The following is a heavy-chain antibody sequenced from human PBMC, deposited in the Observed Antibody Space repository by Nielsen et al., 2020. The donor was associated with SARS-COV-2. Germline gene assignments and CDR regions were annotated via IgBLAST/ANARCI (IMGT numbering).Heavy chain of an antibody. CDR2: ISYDGSNK. D-gene: IGHD2-15*01. J-gene: IGHJ4*02. CDR1: GFTFSTYG. V-gene: IGHV3-30*18. CDR3: AKDWTAIVVVPSGGVDY. Sequence: GGSLRLSCAASGFTFSTYGMHWVRQAPGKGLEWVAAISYDGSNKYYVDSVKGRFTISRDNSKNTLYLQMSSLREEDTAVYYCAKDWTAIVVVPSGGVDYWGQETLVTVSS.